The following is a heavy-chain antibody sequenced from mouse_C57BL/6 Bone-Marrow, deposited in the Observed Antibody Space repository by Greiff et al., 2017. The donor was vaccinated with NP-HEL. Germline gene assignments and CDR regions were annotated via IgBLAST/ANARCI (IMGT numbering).Heavy chain of an antibody. CDR1: GYAFTNYL. CDR2: INPGSGST. J-gene: IGHJ2*01. V-gene: IGHV1-54*01. Sequence: QVQLQQSGAELVRPGTSVKVSCKASGYAFTNYLIEWVKQRPGQGLEWIGVINPGSGSTNYNEKFKSKATLTVDTSSSTAYMQLSSLTSEDSAVYYCARKELTTDDYWGQGTTLTVSS. CDR3: ARKELTTDDY. D-gene: IGHD1-1*01.